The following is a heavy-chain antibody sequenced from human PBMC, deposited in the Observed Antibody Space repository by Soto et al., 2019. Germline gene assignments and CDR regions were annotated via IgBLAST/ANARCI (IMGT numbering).Heavy chain of an antibody. CDR2: INPNSGGT. D-gene: IGHD5-18*01. J-gene: IGHJ6*02. V-gene: IGHV1-2*02. CDR1: GYTFTGYY. CDR3: ARDWVDTAIQGHYYSYYGMHV. Sequence: ASVKVSCKASGYTFTGYYMHWVRQAPGQGLEWMGWINPNSGGTNYAQKFQGRVTMTRDTSISTAYMELSRLRSDDTAVYYCARDWVDTAIQGHYYSYYGMHVWGQATTVTVSS.